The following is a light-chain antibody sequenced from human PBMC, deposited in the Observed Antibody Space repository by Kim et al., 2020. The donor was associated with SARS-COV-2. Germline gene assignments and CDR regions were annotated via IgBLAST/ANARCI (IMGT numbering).Light chain of an antibody. CDR3: SSYTSSSWV. CDR1: SSDVGGYNY. J-gene: IGLJ3*02. Sequence: QSALTQPASVSGSPGQSITISCTGTSSDVGGYNYVSWYQQHPCKAPKLMIYDVSNRPSGVSNRFSGSKSGNTASLTISGLQAEDEADYYCSSYTSSSWVFGGGTQLTVL. V-gene: IGLV2-14*03. CDR2: DVS.